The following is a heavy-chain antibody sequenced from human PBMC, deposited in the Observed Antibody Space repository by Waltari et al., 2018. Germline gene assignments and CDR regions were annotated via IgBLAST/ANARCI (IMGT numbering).Heavy chain of an antibody. D-gene: IGHD6-13*01. CDR2: INHSGST. V-gene: IGHV4-34*01. CDR3: ARAPGYSSSWYHY. Sequence: QVQLQQWGAGLLKPSETLSLTCAVYGGSFSGYYWSWIRQPPGKGLEWIGEINHSGSTNYNPSLKSRVTISVDTSKNQFSLKLSSVTAADTAVYYCARAPGYSSSWYHYWGQGTLVTVSS. CDR1: GGSFSGYY. J-gene: IGHJ4*02.